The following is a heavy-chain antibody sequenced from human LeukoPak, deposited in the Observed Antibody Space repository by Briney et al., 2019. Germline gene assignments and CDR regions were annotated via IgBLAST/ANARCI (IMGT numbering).Heavy chain of an antibody. CDR2: TANRAYRYTT. Sequence: GGSLRLSCAASGFTFSDHYMDWVRQAPGKGLEWVGRTANRAYRYTTEYAASVRGRFSISRVDSENSLYLQMNSLNTEDTAVYYCAARQLERLDDAFDIWGQGTMVTVSS. V-gene: IGHV3-72*01. CDR1: GFTFSDHY. CDR3: AARQLERLDDAFDI. D-gene: IGHD1-1*01. J-gene: IGHJ3*02.